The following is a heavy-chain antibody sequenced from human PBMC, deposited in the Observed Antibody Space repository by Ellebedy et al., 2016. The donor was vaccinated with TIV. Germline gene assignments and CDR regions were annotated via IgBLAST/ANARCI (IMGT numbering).Heavy chain of an antibody. J-gene: IGHJ4*02. Sequence: AASVKVSCKVSGYTLTELSMHWVRQAPGKGLEWMGGFDPEDGETIYAQKFQGRVTMTEDTSTDTAYMELSSLRSEDTAVYYCATFDHYYDSSGPGSLVDYWGQGTLVTVSS. CDR3: ATFDHYYDSSGPGSLVDY. CDR1: GYTLTELS. D-gene: IGHD3-22*01. CDR2: FDPEDGET. V-gene: IGHV1-24*01.